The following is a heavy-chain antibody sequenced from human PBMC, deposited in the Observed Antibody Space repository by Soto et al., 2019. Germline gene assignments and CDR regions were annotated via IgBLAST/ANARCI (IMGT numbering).Heavy chain of an antibody. J-gene: IGHJ5*02. D-gene: IGHD2-2*03. CDR1: GGTFSSYA. V-gene: IGHV1-69*01. CDR2: IIPIFGTA. Sequence: QVQLVQSGAEVKKPGSSVKVSCKASGGTFSSYAISWVRQAPGQGLEWMGGIIPIFGTANYAQKFQGRVTITADESTSTAYMELSSLRSEDPAVYYCARVDIVVVPAARSHQSANWFDPWGQGTLVTVSS. CDR3: ARVDIVVVPAARSHQSANWFDP.